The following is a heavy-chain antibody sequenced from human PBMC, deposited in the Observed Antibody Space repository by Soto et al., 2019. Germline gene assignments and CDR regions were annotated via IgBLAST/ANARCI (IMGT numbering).Heavy chain of an antibody. CDR3: ARERIMMTFGGVLGFDI. J-gene: IGHJ3*02. CDR1: GYNFTSYY. V-gene: IGHV1-46*01. CDR2: IHPSGGST. Sequence: ASVKVSCKASGYNFTSYYMHWVRQAPGQGLDWMGVIHPSGGSTSYAQKFRGRVSMTRDTSTTTVYMELSRLRSEDSAVYYCARERIMMTFGGVLGFDIWAQGTMVTVS. D-gene: IGHD3-16*01.